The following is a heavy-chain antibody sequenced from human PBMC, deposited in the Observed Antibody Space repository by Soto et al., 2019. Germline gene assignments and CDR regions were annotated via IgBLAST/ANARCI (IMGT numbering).Heavy chain of an antibody. Sequence: QVQLVESGGGVVQPGRSLRLSCAASGFTFSGFGMHWVRHTPGKGLEWLAVISYDGSNKLHADSVQGRFTISRDNSKNTLPLQMNSLRTEDTAVYYCAKDLGIDASASYPYHWGQGTLVSVSS. J-gene: IGHJ5*02. D-gene: IGHD3-10*01. CDR1: GFTFSGFG. CDR3: AKDLGIDASASYPYH. V-gene: IGHV3-30*18. CDR2: ISYDGSNK.